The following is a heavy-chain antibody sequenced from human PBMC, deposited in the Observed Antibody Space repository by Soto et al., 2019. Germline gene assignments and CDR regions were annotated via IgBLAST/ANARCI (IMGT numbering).Heavy chain of an antibody. Sequence: GESLKLSCNVSGDRVTNYWIGWVRQMPGKGLEWMGIIYPGDSDTRYSSSFQGQVTISADKSINTAYLQWRSLKASDTAMYYCVRHDDSSGWYYFDYWGQGTLVTSPQ. D-gene: IGHD6-19*01. CDR3: VRHDDSSGWYYFDY. V-gene: IGHV5-51*01. J-gene: IGHJ4*02. CDR2: IYPGDSDT. CDR1: GDRVTNYW.